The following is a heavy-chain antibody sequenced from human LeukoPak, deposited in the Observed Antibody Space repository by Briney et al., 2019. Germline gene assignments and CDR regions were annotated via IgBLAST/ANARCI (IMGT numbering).Heavy chain of an antibody. J-gene: IGHJ5*02. V-gene: IGHV1-2*02. CDR3: ARDSNPEGYCSSTSCYGWLDP. D-gene: IGHD2-2*01. CDR2: INPNSGGT. CDR1: GYTFTGYY. Sequence: GASVKVSCKASGYTFTGYYMHWVRQAPGQGLESMGWINPNSGGTNYAQKFQGRVTMTRDTSISTAYMELSRLRSDDTAVYYCARDSNPEGYCSSTSCYGWLDPWGQGTLVTVSS.